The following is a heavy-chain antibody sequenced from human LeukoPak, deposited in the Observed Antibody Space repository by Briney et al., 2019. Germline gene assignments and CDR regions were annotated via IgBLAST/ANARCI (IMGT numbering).Heavy chain of an antibody. J-gene: IGHJ6*02. CDR2: IYYSGTT. CDR1: GGSISHYY. CDR3: AREDPTTTVTEGMDV. V-gene: IGHV4-59*01. Sequence: SETLSLTCTVSGGSISHYYWSWIRQSPGKGLEWIGYIYYSGTTNYNPSLKSRVTISVDTSRNQFSLQLRSVTAADTAVYYCAREDPTTTVTEGMDVWGQGTTVIVSS. D-gene: IGHD4-17*01.